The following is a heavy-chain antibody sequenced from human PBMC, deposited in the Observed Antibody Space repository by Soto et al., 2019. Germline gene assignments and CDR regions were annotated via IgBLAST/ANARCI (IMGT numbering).Heavy chain of an antibody. J-gene: IGHJ6*02. V-gene: IGHV1-69*13. CDR2: IIPIFGTA. Sequence: EASVKVSCKASGGTFSSYAISWVRQAPGQGLEWMGGIIPIFGTANYAQKFQGRVTITADESTSTAYMELSSLRSEDTAVYYCASPGDVDTDYYGMDVWGQGTTVTVSS. CDR1: GGTFSSYA. CDR3: ASPGDVDTDYYGMDV. D-gene: IGHD5-18*01.